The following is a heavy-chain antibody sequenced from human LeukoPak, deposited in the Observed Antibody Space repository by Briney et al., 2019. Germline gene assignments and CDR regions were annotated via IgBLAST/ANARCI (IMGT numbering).Heavy chain of an antibody. CDR2: ISGSGDST. J-gene: IGHJ4*02. CDR1: GFTFSSYE. CDR3: AKAAIEQWLVKVDHFDY. D-gene: IGHD6-19*01. Sequence: GGSLRLSCAASGFTFSSYEMSWVRQAPGKGLEWVSSISGSGDSTYYADSVKGRFTISRDNSKNTLYLQMNSLRAEDTAIYYCAKAAIEQWLVKVDHFDYWGQGTLVTVSS. V-gene: IGHV3-23*01.